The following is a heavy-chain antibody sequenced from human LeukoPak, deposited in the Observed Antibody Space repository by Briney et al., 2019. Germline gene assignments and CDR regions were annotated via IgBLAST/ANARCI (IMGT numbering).Heavy chain of an antibody. CDR1: GYTFTGYY. J-gene: IGHJ4*02. Sequence: ASVKVSCKASGYTFTGYYIHWVRQAPGQGLEWMGWINPDSGVTNYAQKFQGRLTITADESTSTAYMELSSLRSEDTAVYYCARTYYYDSSGYYFDYWGQGTLVTVSS. D-gene: IGHD3-22*01. CDR3: ARTYYYDSSGYYFDY. CDR2: INPDSGVT. V-gene: IGHV1-2*02.